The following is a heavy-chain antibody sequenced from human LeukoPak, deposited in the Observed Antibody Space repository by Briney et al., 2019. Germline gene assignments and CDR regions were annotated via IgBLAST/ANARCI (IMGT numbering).Heavy chain of an antibody. Sequence: GGSLRRSCVVSGITFEDYAMHWVRQVPGKGLEWVSLISGDASGTYYADSVKGRFTISRDNSKNSLYLQMNSLRSEDAALYYCVKGDDYGDYWGQGTLVTVSS. J-gene: IGHJ4*02. CDR2: ISGDASGT. CDR3: VKGDDYGDY. V-gene: IGHV3-43*02. CDR1: GITFEDYA.